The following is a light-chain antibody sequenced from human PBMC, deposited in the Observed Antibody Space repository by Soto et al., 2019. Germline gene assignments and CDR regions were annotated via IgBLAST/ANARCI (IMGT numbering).Light chain of an antibody. CDR1: QSAGNF. Sequence: EIVMTQSPATLSVSPGETASLSCRASQSAGNFLAWYQQKPGQAPRLLIYDASNRATGIPARFSGSGSGTDFTLTISSLEPEDFALYYCQQRNNWPPSITFGQGTRLEIK. CDR3: QQRNNWPPSIT. J-gene: IGKJ5*01. CDR2: DAS. V-gene: IGKV3-11*01.